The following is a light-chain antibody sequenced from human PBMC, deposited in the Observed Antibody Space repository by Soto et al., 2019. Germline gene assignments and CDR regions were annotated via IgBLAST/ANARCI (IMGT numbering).Light chain of an antibody. CDR1: QSISSN. J-gene: IGKJ3*01. CDR2: GAS. Sequence: EIVMTQSPATLSVSPGERATLSCRASQSISSNLAWYQQKPGQAPRLLIYGASTRATGIPVRFSGSGSGTEFTLTISNLQSEDFAVYHCQQYNNWPLFTFGPGTKVDIK. V-gene: IGKV3-15*01. CDR3: QQYNNWPLFT.